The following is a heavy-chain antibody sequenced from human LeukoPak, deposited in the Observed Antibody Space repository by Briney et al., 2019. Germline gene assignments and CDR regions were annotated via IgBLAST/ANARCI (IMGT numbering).Heavy chain of an antibody. V-gene: IGHV1-2*02. Sequence: ASVKVSCKASGYTFTGYYMHWVRQAPGQGLEWMGWINPNSGGTNYAQKFQGGVTMTRDTSISTAYMELSRLRSDDTAVYYCARVSYYDFWSGYYSWGQGTLVTVSS. CDR1: GYTFTGYY. CDR3: ARVSYYDFWSGYYS. D-gene: IGHD3-3*01. J-gene: IGHJ5*02. CDR2: INPNSGGT.